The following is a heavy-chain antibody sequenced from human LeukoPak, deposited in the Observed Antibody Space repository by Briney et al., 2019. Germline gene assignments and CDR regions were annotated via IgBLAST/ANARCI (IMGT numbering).Heavy chain of an antibody. CDR3: ARLRRYSSSWYPYYFDY. CDR1: GGSISSNNW. Sequence: SETLSLTCAVSGGSISSNNWWSWVRQPPGKGLEWIGEIFHSGSTNYNPSLKSRVTISVDTSKNQFSLKLSSVTAADTAVYYCARLRRYSSSWYPYYFDYWGQGTLVTVSS. D-gene: IGHD6-13*01. J-gene: IGHJ4*02. V-gene: IGHV4-4*02. CDR2: IFHSGST.